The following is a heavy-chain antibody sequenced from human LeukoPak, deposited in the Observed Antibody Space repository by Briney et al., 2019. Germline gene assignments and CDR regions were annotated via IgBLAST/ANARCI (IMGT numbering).Heavy chain of an antibody. CDR3: AKAPVTTCRGAYCYPFDY. Sequence: GGSLRLSCAASGFTLSSYAMSWVRQAPGKWLEWVSAISDSGNTYHADSVKGRFTISRDSSKNTLFLQMNRLRPEDAAVYYCAKAPVTTCRGAYCYPFDYWGQGTLVTVSS. V-gene: IGHV3-23*01. J-gene: IGHJ4*02. D-gene: IGHD2-21*01. CDR1: GFTLSSYA. CDR2: ISDSGNT.